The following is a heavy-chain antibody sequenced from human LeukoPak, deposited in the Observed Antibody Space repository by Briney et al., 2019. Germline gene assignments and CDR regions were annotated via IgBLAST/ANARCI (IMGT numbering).Heavy chain of an antibody. D-gene: IGHD5-24*01. V-gene: IGHV3-7*01. CDR1: GFTFSSYW. Sequence: GGSLRLSCAASGFTFSSYWMSWVRQAPGKGLEWVANIKQDGSEKYYVDSVKGRFTISRDNAKNSLYLQMNSLRAEDTAVYYCARDRWRWLQYYFDYRGQGTLVTVSS. CDR2: IKQDGSEK. CDR3: ARDRWRWLQYYFDY. J-gene: IGHJ4*02.